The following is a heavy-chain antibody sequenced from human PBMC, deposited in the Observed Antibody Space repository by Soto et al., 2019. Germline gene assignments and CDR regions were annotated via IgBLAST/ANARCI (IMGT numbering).Heavy chain of an antibody. CDR1: GFTFSDYY. CDR2: ISSSSSYT. D-gene: IGHD3-3*01. V-gene: IGHV3-11*06. J-gene: IGHJ4*02. Sequence: GGSLRLSCAASGFTFSDYYMSWIRQAPGKGLEWVSYISSSSSYTNYADSVKGRFTISRDNAKNSLYLQMNSLRAEDTAVYYCARTGRTADYDFWSGYQEDYWGQGTLVTVSS. CDR3: ARTGRTADYDFWSGYQEDY.